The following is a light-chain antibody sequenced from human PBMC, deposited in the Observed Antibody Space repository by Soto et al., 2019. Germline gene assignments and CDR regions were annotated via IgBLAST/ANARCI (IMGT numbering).Light chain of an antibody. Sequence: QMTQSRSTLPASVGDRVTITWRASQPISDWLAWYQQKPGKVPKLLIYKASSLESGVPSRFSGSGSGTEFSLTISSLQPDDFATYYCQQYHLYWTFGQGTKVDIK. CDR2: KAS. J-gene: IGKJ1*01. CDR3: QQYHLYWT. CDR1: QPISDW. V-gene: IGKV1-5*03.